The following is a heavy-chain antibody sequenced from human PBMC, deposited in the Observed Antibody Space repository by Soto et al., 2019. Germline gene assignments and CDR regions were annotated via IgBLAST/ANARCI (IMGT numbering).Heavy chain of an antibody. D-gene: IGHD5-12*01. CDR3: ARDGLSYSGYDFIPDS. Sequence: QVQLVESGGGVVQPGRSLRLSCAASGFTFSSYAMHWVRQAPGKGLEWVAVISYDGSNKYYADSVKGRFTISRDNSKNTLYLQLNSLRAEDTAVYYCARDGLSYSGYDFIPDSWGQGTLVTVSS. CDR2: ISYDGSNK. CDR1: GFTFSSYA. J-gene: IGHJ4*02. V-gene: IGHV3-30-3*01.